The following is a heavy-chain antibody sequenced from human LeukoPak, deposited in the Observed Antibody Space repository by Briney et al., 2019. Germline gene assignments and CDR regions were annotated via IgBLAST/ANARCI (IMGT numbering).Heavy chain of an antibody. J-gene: IGHJ4*02. CDR2: INTYNGNT. V-gene: IGHV1-18*01. CDR3: ARDLGEGAKRDLDF. CDR1: GYRFSDYG. D-gene: IGHD1-26*01. Sequence: ASVKVSCKTSGYRFSDYGISWVRQAPGQGLQWMGWINTYNGNTVYAQSLQGRATMTIDTATATAYLEVRSLISDDTAVYYCARDLGEGAKRDLDFWGQGTLVTVSS.